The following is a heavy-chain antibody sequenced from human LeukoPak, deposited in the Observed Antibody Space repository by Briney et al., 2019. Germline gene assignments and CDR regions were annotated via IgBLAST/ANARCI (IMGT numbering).Heavy chain of an antibody. D-gene: IGHD6-6*01. CDR1: GGSISSSSYY. CDR2: IYYSGST. CDR3: ARGEIAARPDEYYFDY. Sequence: SETLSLTCTVSGGSISSSSYYWGWIRQPPGKGLEWIGSIYYSGSTYYNPSLRSRVTISVDTSKNQFSLQLNSVTPEDTAVYYCARGEIAARPDEYYFDYWGQGTLVTVSS. J-gene: IGHJ4*02. V-gene: IGHV4-39*01.